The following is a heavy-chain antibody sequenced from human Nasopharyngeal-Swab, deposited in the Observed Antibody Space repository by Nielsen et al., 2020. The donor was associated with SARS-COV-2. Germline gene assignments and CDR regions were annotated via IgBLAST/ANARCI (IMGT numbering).Heavy chain of an antibody. CDR2: IYHSGST. J-gene: IGHJ4*02. V-gene: IGHV4-4*02. D-gene: IGHD3-10*01. CDR3: AKVLWFGELYY. Sequence: SETLSLTCAVSGDSISSSNWWSWVHQPPGKRLEWLGEIYHSGSTNYNPSLKSRVTISVEKSKNQFSLKLSSVTVADTAVYYCAKVLWFGELYYWGQGTLVTVSS. CDR1: GDSISSSNW.